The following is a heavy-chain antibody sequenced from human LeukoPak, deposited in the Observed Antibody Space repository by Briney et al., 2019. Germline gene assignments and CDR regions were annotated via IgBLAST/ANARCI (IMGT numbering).Heavy chain of an antibody. V-gene: IGHV3-30*02. CDR2: IQYDGNNK. D-gene: IGHD3-9*01. J-gene: IGHJ4*02. CDR1: GFTFSSYG. CDR3: VKETGYGDY. Sequence: GGSLRLSCAASGFTFSSYGMHWVRQAPGKGLEWVAFIQYDGNNKYYIDTVRGRFTISRDNSKNTLYLQMNSLRAEDTVVYYCVKETGYGDYWGQGTLVTVSS.